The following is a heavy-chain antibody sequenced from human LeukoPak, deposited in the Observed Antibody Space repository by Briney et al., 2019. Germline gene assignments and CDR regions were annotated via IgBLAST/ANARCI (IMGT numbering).Heavy chain of an antibody. V-gene: IGHV3-53*01. CDR2: IYSGGST. CDR1: GFTVSSNY. Sequence: GGSLRLSCAASGFTVSSNYMSWVRQAPGKGLEWVSVIYSGGSTYYADSVKGRFTISRDNSKNTLYLQMNSLRAEDTAVYYCAILYSSSWYYGYWGQGTLVTVSS. J-gene: IGHJ4*02. CDR3: AILYSSSWYYGY. D-gene: IGHD6-13*01.